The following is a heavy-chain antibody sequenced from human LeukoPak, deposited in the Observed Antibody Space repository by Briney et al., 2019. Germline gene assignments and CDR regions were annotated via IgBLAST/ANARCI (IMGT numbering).Heavy chain of an antibody. CDR1: GFSFSHHY. D-gene: IGHD7-27*01. CDR3: ARDGDTTSKVDY. Sequence: GGSLRLSCVASGFSFSHHYMSWIRQAPGKGLEWISYITRSGAFYADSVKGRFTISGDDAKNSLYLQMNSLRVEDTAVYYCARDGDTTSKVDYLGQGTLVTVSS. J-gene: IGHJ4*02. CDR2: ITRSGA. V-gene: IGHV3-11*01.